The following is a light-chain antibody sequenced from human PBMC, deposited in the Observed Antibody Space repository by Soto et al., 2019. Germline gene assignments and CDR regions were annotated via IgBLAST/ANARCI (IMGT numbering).Light chain of an antibody. J-gene: IGKJ1*01. Sequence: EIVLTQSPGTLSLSPGERATLSCRASQSVSSNYLAWYQQKPGQAPRLLIYGASNRATGIPDRFSGSGSGTDFTLTISRLEPEDFAVYYCQQHGGSRSTFGQGTRVDIK. V-gene: IGKV3-20*01. CDR2: GAS. CDR1: QSVSSNY. CDR3: QQHGGSRST.